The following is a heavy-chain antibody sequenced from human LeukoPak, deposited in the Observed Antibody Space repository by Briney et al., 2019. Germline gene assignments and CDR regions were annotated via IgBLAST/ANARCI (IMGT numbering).Heavy chain of an antibody. J-gene: IGHJ4*02. D-gene: IGHD3-10*01. CDR1: GFTFSSYS. CDR3: ARERYGSGSYGFDY. CDR2: ISSSSSTI. Sequence: GGSLRLSCAASGFTFSSYSMNWVRQAPGKGLEWVSYISSSSSTIYYADSVKGRFTISRDNAKNSLYLQMNSLRAEDTVVYYCARERYGSGSYGFDYWGQGTLVTVSS. V-gene: IGHV3-48*01.